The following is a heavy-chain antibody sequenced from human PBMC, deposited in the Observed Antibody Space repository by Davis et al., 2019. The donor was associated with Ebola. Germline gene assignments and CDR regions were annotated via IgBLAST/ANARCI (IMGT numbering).Heavy chain of an antibody. CDR2: IYYSGST. D-gene: IGHD6-6*01. V-gene: IGHV4-59*08. CDR1: GGSISSYY. Sequence: PSETLSLTCTVSGGSISSYYWSWIRQPPGKGLEWIGYIYYSGSTNYNVSLKSRVTISVDTSKIQFSLKLRSVTAADTAVYYCARGFWYSRSSPTFDNWGQGTLVTVSS. J-gene: IGHJ4*02. CDR3: ARGFWYSRSSPTFDN.